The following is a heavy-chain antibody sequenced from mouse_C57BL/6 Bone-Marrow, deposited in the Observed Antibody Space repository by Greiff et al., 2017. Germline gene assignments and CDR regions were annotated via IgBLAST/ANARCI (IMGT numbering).Heavy chain of an antibody. CDR3: ARGATAPGDFDY. CDR1: GYTFTSYW. CDR2: IHPNSGST. D-gene: IGHD1-2*01. Sequence: QVQLQQPGAELVKPGASVKLSCKASGYTFTSYWMHWVKQRPGQGLEWIGMIHPNSGSTNYNEKFKSKATLTVDKSSSTAYMQLSSLTSADSAVYYCARGATAPGDFDYWGQGTTLTVSS. V-gene: IGHV1-64*01. J-gene: IGHJ2*01.